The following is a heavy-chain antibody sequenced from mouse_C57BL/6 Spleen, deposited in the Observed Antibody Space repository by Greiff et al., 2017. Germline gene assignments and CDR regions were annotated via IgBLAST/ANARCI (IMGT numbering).Heavy chain of an antibody. J-gene: IGHJ2*01. CDR1: GYSITSGYY. CDR2: ISYDGSN. Sequence: EVQLVESGPGLVKPSQSLSLTCSVTGYSITSGYYWNWIRQFPGNKLEWMGYISYDGSNNYNPSLKNRISITRDTSKNQFFLKLNSVTTEDTATYYCARSIYYYGSSWNWGQGTTLTVSS. CDR3: ARSIYYYGSSWN. D-gene: IGHD1-1*01. V-gene: IGHV3-6*01.